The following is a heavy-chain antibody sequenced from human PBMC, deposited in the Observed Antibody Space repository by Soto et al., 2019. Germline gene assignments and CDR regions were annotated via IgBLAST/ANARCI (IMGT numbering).Heavy chain of an antibody. CDR3: ARARLETSVTDYYFDS. Sequence: QVQLVQSGAEVKKPGASVKVSCKASGYTFVTYDINWVRQAPGQGLEWMGWMNPNSGNTGYAQKYQGRVTMTGNTSITTAYMELSSLRSEDTAIYYCARARLETSVTDYYFDSCGQGTLVTVSS. CDR2: MNPNSGNT. J-gene: IGHJ4*02. CDR1: GYTFVTYD. D-gene: IGHD4-17*01. V-gene: IGHV1-8*01.